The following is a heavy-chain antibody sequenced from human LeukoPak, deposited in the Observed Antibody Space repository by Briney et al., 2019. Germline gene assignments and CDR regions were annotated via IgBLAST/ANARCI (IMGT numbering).Heavy chain of an antibody. V-gene: IGHV3-30*02. CDR1: GFTFSDYG. J-gene: IGHJ6*03. CDR3: ARDDSSSVGFYYYYYMDV. D-gene: IGHD6-6*01. Sequence: GGSLRLSCAASGFTFSDYGIHWVRQAPGTGLEWVAFIRYDGSDKYYADSVKGRFTISRDNSKNTLYLQMNSLRAEDTAVYYCARDDSSSVGFYYYYYMDVWGKGTTVTVPS. CDR2: IRYDGSDK.